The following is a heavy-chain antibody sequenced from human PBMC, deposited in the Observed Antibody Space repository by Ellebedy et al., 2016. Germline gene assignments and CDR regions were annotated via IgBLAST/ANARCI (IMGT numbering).Heavy chain of an antibody. J-gene: IGHJ4*02. CDR1: GFMFDDYG. D-gene: IGHD3-22*01. Sequence: GGSLRLSXVASGFMFDDYGMSWVRHVPGKGLEWVSTIDWDGGSTGYAASVRGRFIISRDNDKNSLYLQMNSLRLEDTALYYCASDRGYFDSTGYHDYWGQGTLVTVSS. CDR2: IDWDGGST. CDR3: ASDRGYFDSTGYHDY. V-gene: IGHV3-20*03.